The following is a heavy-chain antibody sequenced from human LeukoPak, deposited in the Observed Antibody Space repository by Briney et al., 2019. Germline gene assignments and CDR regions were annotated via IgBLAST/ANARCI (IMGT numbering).Heavy chain of an antibody. CDR2: LSYTGKT. CDR1: GASVSSSH. J-gene: IGHJ4*02. Sequence: SETLSLTCVVSGASVSSSHWNWIRQFPGKGLEWIGCLSYTGKTDYNPSLTSRVTISVDTSKNQVSLKLRSVTAADTAVYYCSEGYFEPFDHWGQGTPVTVSS. D-gene: IGHD2/OR15-2a*01. V-gene: IGHV4-59*02. CDR3: SEGYFEPFDH.